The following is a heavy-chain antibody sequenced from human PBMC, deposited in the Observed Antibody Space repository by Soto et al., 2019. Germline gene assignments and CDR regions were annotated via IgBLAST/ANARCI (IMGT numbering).Heavy chain of an antibody. Sequence: GASVKVSCKASGYTFTSYGISWVRQAPGQRLEWMGRNNPYNGHTNYVQKFQGRVTMTTDTSTSTAYMELRSLTSDDTAMYYCARGDFGGYNPSGNYYTAWFDPWGQGTLVTVSS. V-gene: IGHV1-18*01. J-gene: IGHJ5*02. CDR3: ARGDFGGYNPSGNYYTAWFDP. CDR1: GYTFTSYG. D-gene: IGHD3-10*01. CDR2: NNPYNGHT.